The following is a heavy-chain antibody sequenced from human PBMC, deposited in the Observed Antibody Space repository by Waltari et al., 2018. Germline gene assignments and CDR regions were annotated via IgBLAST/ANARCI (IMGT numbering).Heavy chain of an antibody. D-gene: IGHD2-15*01. CDR3: ARGRGYGQNDY. CDR1: GGSFSGYY. V-gene: IGHV4-34*02. J-gene: IGHJ4*02. Sequence: QVQLQQWGAGLLRPSETLSLTCAVYGGSFSGYYWSWIRQPPGQALEWIGEINLSGSPNYNPSLKSRVTMSVDTSNNQFSLKVRSVTAADTALYYCARGRGYGQNDYWGQGTLVTVSS. CDR2: INLSGSP.